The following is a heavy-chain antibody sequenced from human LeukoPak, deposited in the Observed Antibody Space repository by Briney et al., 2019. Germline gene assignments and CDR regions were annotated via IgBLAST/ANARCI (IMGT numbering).Heavy chain of an antibody. J-gene: IGHJ4*02. CDR3: AVGGPEY. Sequence: GGSLRLSCTASGFTFGAYAMSWVRQAPGKGLKWVGFIRSKAYGGTTEYAASVRGRFTISRDDSKSIAYLQMNSLKTEDAAVYYCAVGGPEYWGQGTLVTVSS. CDR2: IRSKAYGGTT. CDR1: GFTFGAYA. V-gene: IGHV3-49*04.